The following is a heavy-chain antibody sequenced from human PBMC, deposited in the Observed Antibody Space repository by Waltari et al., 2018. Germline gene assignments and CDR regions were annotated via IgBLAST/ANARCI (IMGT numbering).Heavy chain of an antibody. CDR3: ARISSYCGGDQINDY. V-gene: IGHV2-70*16. J-gene: IGHJ4*02. CDR2: IDWDDDK. CDR1: GFSLSTSGMC. D-gene: IGHD2-21*01. Sequence: QVTLKESGPVLVKPTQTLTLTCTFSGFSLSTSGMCVSWIRQPPGKALEWLARIDWDDDKFYSTSLKTRLTISKDTSKNQVVLTMTNMDPVDTATYYCARISSYCGGDQINDYWGQGTLVTVSS.